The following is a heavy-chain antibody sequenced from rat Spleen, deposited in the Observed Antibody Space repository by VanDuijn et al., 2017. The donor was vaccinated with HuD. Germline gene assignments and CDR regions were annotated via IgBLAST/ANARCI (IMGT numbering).Heavy chain of an antibody. J-gene: IGHJ2*01. V-gene: IGHV2-34*01. CDR3: AREADIPFHYFDY. Sequence: QVQLKESGPGLVQPSETLSLTCTVSGFSLTSNSVSWVRQPSGKGPEWMGRMWYDGDTDYTSALKSRLSISRDTSKSQIFLEMNSLQTEDTATYYCAREADIPFHYFDYWGQGVMVTVSS. CDR2: MWYDGDT. D-gene: IGHD2-3*01. CDR1: GFSLTSNS.